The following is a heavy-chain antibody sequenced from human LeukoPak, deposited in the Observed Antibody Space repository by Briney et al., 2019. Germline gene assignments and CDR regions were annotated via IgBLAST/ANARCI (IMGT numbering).Heavy chain of an antibody. V-gene: IGHV3-23*01. D-gene: IGHD3-3*01. Sequence: PGGTLRLSCAASGFTLSSYAMSWVRQAPGKGLEWVSTIDGSGGSTYYADSVKGRFTISRDSSKNTLYLQMNSLRAEDTAVYYCAKEGLRPFGHYFDYWGQGTLVTVSS. CDR1: GFTLSSYA. CDR3: AKEGLRPFGHYFDY. CDR2: IDGSGGST. J-gene: IGHJ4*02.